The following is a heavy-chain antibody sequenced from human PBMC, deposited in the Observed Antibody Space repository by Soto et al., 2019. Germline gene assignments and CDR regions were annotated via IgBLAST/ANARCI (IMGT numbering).Heavy chain of an antibody. V-gene: IGHV1-69*13. CDR2: IIPIFGTA. J-gene: IGHJ3*02. CDR3: ARLGYCSSTSCYAGYDAFDI. Sequence: LVKVSCKASGGTFSSYAISWVRQAPGQGLEWMGGIIPIFGTANYAQKFQGRVTITADESTSTAYMELSSLRSEDTAVYYCARLGYCSSTSCYAGYDAFDIWGQGTMVTVSS. CDR1: GGTFSSYA. D-gene: IGHD2-2*01.